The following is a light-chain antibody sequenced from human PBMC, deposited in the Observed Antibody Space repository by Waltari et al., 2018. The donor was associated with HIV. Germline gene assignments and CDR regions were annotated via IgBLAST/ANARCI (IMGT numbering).Light chain of an antibody. CDR3: SSYTTRSTVI. V-gene: IGLV2-14*01. Sequence: QSALTQPASVSGSPGQSITISCTGTSTDVGHYDYVAWYRTHPGKAPKLIIYEVSNRPSGVSNRFSGSKSVNTASLTISGLQAEDEADYYCSSYTTRSTVIFGGGTKLTVL. CDR2: EVS. J-gene: IGLJ2*01. CDR1: STDVGHYDY.